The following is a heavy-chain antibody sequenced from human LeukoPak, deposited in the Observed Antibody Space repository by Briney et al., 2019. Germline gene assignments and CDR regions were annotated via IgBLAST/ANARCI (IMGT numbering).Heavy chain of an antibody. V-gene: IGHV3-21*01. CDR1: GFTLTRYS. CDR2: ISSSISYI. D-gene: IGHD2-8*02. J-gene: IGHJ6*03. CDR3: ARGLVRYYYYYMDV. Sequence: GRTLSLSCAVSGFTLTRYSMNWVRQAAGNGREWVSSISSSISYIYYADSVKGRYTICRDNAKNALYLQMNSLRAEDTAVYYCARGLVRYYYYYMDVWGKGTTITVSS.